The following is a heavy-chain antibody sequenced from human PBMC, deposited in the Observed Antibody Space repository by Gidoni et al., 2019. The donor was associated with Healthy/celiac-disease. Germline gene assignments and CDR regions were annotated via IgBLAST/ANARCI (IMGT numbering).Heavy chain of an antibody. D-gene: IGHD6-13*01. J-gene: IGHJ5*02. CDR2: MNPNSGNT. Sequence: QVQLVQSGAAVKKPGASVKVSCKASGYTFTSYDINWVRQATGQGLEWMGWMNPNSGNTGDAQKFQGRVTMTRNTSISTAYMELSSLRSEDTAVYYCARGPAATDGVDPWGQGTLVTVSS. V-gene: IGHV1-8*01. CDR1: GYTFTSYD. CDR3: ARGPAATDGVDP.